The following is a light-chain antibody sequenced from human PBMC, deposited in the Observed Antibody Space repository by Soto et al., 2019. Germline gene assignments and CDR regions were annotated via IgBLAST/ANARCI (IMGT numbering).Light chain of an antibody. CDR1: QSVRSNY. V-gene: IGKV3-20*01. CDR2: GVF. CDR3: QHYDGSPRT. J-gene: IGKJ2*01. Sequence: ETVLTQSPGTVSLYPGERATLSCTTSQSVRSNYLAWYQQKPGQAPRLVVYGVFNRATGIPDRFSGSGSGTDFTLTISGLEPEDYTVYYCQHYDGSPRTFDQGTKLET.